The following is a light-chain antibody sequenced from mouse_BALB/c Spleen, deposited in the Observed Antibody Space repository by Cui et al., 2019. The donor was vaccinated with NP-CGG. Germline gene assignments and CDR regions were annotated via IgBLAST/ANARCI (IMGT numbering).Light chain of an antibody. Sequence: QAVVTQESVLTISPGETVTLTCRSSIGAVTTSNYANWVQEKPDHLFTGLIGGTNNRAPGVPARFSGSLIGDKAALTITGAQTEDEAIYFCALWYSNHWVFGGGTKLTVL. CDR2: GTN. CDR1: IGAVTTSNY. J-gene: IGLJ1*01. CDR3: ALWYSNHWV. V-gene: IGLV1*01.